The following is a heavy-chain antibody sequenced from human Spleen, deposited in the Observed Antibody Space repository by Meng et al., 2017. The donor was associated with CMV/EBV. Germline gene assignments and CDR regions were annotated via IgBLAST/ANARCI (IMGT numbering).Heavy chain of an antibody. D-gene: IGHD5-24*01. CDR3: ARRSRNGYSSEIDY. CDR2: IDTYKGDT. CDR1: GYSFTSYG. Sequence: ASVKVSCKASGYSFTSYGISWVRQAPGQGLEWMGWIDTYKGDTNYLQKGQGRVTLTTDTSTSTAYMELRSLRSDDTAIYYCARRSRNGYSSEIDYWGQGTLVTVSS. J-gene: IGHJ4*02. V-gene: IGHV1-18*01.